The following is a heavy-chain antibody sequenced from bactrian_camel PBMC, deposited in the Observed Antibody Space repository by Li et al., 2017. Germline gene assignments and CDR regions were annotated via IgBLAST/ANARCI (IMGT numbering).Heavy chain of an antibody. CDR3: SAELFRCRGSENVGRRGY. CDR2: ISWRGDFT. V-gene: IGHV3-1*01. CDR1: GFAFDDYA. D-gene: IGHD2*01. J-gene: IGHJ4*01. Sequence: VQLVESGGGLVQPGRSLTLSCAASGFAFDDYAMGWIRQAPGKGLEWVSSISWRGDFTNYADAVQGRYTISRDNTKNTMTLQMNNLKPEDTAVYHCSAELFRCRGSENVGRRGYSGQGTQVTVS.